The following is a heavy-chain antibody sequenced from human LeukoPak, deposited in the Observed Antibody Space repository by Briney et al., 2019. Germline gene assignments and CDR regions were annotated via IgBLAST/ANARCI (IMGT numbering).Heavy chain of an antibody. Sequence: GGSLRLSCAASGFTFSSYAMHWVRQAPGKGLEWVAVISYDGSNKYYADSVKGRFTISRDNAKNSLYLQMNSLRAEDTAVYYCARDPYEVGAPAFDIWGQGTMVTVSS. CDR3: ARDPYEVGAPAFDI. V-gene: IGHV3-30-3*01. CDR1: GFTFSSYA. D-gene: IGHD1-26*01. CDR2: ISYDGSNK. J-gene: IGHJ3*02.